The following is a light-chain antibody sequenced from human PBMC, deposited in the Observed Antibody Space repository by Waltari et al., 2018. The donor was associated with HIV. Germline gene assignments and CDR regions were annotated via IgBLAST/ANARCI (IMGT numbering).Light chain of an antibody. Sequence: QSELSQPPSASGTPGQRVAISCSGSSSNIGRNTVNWYQQLPATAPKLLIQSNNQRPSGVPDRFSGSKAGTSASLAITGLQSEDEADYYCALWDDSLNGVLFGGGTKLTVL. V-gene: IGLV1-44*01. CDR1: SSNIGRNT. CDR3: ALWDDSLNGVL. CDR2: SNN. J-gene: IGLJ2*01.